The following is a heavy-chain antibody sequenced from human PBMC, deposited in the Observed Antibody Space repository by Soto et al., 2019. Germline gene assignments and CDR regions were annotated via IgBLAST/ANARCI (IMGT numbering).Heavy chain of an antibody. V-gene: IGHV3-30-3*01. CDR2: ISYDGSNK. D-gene: IGHD5-18*01. J-gene: IGHJ4*02. CDR1: GFTFSSYA. Sequence: GGSLRLSCAASGFTFSSYAMHWVRQAPGKGLEWVAVISYDGSNKYYADSVKGRFTISRDNSKNTLYLQMNSLRAEDTAVYYCASLAGKGLAAMDLFDYWGQGTLVTVSS. CDR3: ASLAGKGLAAMDLFDY.